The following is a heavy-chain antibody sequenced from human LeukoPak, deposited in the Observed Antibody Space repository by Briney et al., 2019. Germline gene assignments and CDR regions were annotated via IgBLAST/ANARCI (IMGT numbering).Heavy chain of an antibody. CDR2: IYYSGST. CDR1: GGSISSGSFY. J-gene: IGHJ4*02. CDR3: ARHVDNLYGPFDS. V-gene: IGHV4-39*01. D-gene: IGHD1-14*01. Sequence: PSETLSLTCTVSGGSISSGSFYWAWIRQPPGKGLEWIGTIYYSGSTYYDPSLKSRVTLSVDTSKNQFSLNLGSVTAADTAVYYCARHVDNLYGPFDSLGQGTLVTVSS.